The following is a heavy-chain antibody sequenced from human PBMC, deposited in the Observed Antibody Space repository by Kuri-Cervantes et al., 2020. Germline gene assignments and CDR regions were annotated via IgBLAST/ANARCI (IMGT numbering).Heavy chain of an antibody. J-gene: IGHJ5*02. Sequence: SETLSLTCAVSGGSISSGGYSWSWIRQPPGKGLEWIGEIYHSGSTNYNPSLKSRVTISVDKSKNQFSLKLSSVTAADTAVYYCASFSLIVGASGSGYWFDPWGQGTLVTVSS. CDR2: IYHSGST. V-gene: IGHV4-30-2*01. CDR3: ASFSLIVGASGSGYWFDP. CDR1: GGSISSGGYS. D-gene: IGHD1-26*01.